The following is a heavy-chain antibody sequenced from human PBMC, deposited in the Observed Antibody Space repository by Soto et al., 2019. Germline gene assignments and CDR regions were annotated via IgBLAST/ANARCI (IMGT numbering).Heavy chain of an antibody. CDR1: GGSISSGGYS. D-gene: IGHD4-17*01. J-gene: IGHJ4*02. V-gene: IGHV4-30-2*01. CDR3: ARAGRVSPYGGNSLDFDY. CDR2: IYHSGST. Sequence: SETLSLTCAVSGGSISSGGYSWSWIRQPPGKGLEWIGYIYHSGSTYYNPSLKSRVTISVDRSKNQFSLKLSSVTAADTAVYYCARAGRVSPYGGNSLDFDYWGQGTLVTVSS.